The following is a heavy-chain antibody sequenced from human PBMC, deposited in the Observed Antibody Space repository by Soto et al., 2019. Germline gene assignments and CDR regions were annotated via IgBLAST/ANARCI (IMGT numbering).Heavy chain of an antibody. V-gene: IGHV1-69*13. D-gene: IGHD6-19*01. J-gene: IGHJ5*02. CDR3: AKGRYSSGPGTYNWFDP. Sequence: ASVKVSCKASGGTFSSYAISWVRQAPGQGLEWMGGIIPIFGTANYAQKFQGRVTITADESTSTAYMELSSLRSEDTAVYYCAKGRYSSGPGTYNWFDPWGQGTLVTVSS. CDR2: IIPIFGTA. CDR1: GGTFSSYA.